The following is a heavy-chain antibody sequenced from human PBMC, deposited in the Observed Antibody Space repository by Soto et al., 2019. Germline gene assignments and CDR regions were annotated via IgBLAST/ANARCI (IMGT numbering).Heavy chain of an antibody. CDR1: GFSFSDAW. CDR2: IKSRTDGGTT. V-gene: IGHV3-15*01. Sequence: GGSLRLSCAASGFSFSDAWMTWVRQAPGAGLEWVGRIKSRTDGGTTDYAAPVKGRFTISRDASKTTLYLQMNSLKTEDTAVYYCTTDPHSTGTKYWGQGTLVTVSS. D-gene: IGHD1-1*01. J-gene: IGHJ4*02. CDR3: TTDPHSTGTKY.